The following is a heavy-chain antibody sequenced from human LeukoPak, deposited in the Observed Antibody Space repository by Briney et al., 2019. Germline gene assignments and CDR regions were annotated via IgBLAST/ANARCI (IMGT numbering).Heavy chain of an antibody. J-gene: IGHJ5*02. CDR1: GYTFTRYY. CDR2: INPNSGDT. CDR3: ARDGGWYQLLWWFDP. Sequence: ASVKDSCKASGYTFTRYYMHWVGQAPGRGLEGVGWINPNSGDTKYAQKFQGRLTMTRDTSISTAYMEVSRLRFDDTAVYYCARDGGWYQLLWWFDPWGQGTLVTVSS. D-gene: IGHD2-2*01. V-gene: IGHV1-2*02.